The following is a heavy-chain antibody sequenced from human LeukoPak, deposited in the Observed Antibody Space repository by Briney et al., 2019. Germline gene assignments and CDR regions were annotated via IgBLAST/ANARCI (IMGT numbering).Heavy chain of an antibody. CDR1: GGSISSSSYY. Sequence: SETLSLTCTVSGGSISSSSYYWGWIRQPPGKGLEWIGSIYYSGSTYYNPSLKSRVTISVDTSKNQFSLKLSSVTAADTAVYYCARQQYYDSSGYFPIDYRGQGTLVTVSS. D-gene: IGHD3-22*01. CDR3: ARQQYYDSSGYFPIDY. CDR2: IYYSGST. J-gene: IGHJ4*02. V-gene: IGHV4-39*01.